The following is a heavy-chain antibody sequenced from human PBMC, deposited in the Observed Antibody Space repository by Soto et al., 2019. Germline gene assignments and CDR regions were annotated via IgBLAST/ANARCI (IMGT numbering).Heavy chain of an antibody. CDR3: ALVTLGYCSGGSCYTRFDP. D-gene: IGHD2-15*01. V-gene: IGHV3-33*01. CDR2: IWYDGSNK. Sequence: SLRLSCAASGFTFSSYGMHWVRQAPGKGLEWVAVIWYDGSNKYYADSVKGRFTISRDNSKNTLYLQMNSLRSEDTAVYYCALVTLGYCSGGSCYTRFDPWGQGTLVTVSS. J-gene: IGHJ5*02. CDR1: GFTFSSYG.